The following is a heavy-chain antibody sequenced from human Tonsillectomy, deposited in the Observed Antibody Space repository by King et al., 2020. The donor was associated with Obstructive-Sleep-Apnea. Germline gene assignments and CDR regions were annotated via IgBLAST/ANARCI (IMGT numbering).Heavy chain of an antibody. J-gene: IGHJ5*02. V-gene: IGHV4-39*07. Sequence: LQLQESGPGLVRPSETLSLTCTVSGGSISSSSYYWGWIRQPPGKGLAWLGNIYYSGCTYYNPPLKSRVTISVEPSKNQFSLKLSSVTAADTAVYYCGRGGSRQLVQVWFDPWGQGTLVTVSS. CDR3: GRGGSRQLVQVWFDP. CDR1: GGSISSSSYY. D-gene: IGHD6-13*01. CDR2: IYYSGCT.